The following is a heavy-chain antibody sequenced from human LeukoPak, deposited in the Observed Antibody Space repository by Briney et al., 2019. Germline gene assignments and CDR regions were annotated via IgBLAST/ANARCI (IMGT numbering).Heavy chain of an antibody. CDR3: ATRTYYYDSSGYYYRDAFDI. V-gene: IGHV1-2*02. Sequence: GASVKVSCKASGYTFTGYYMHWVRQAPGQGLEWMGWINPSSGGTNYAQKFQGRVTMTRDTSISTAYMELSRLRSDDTAVYYCATRTYYYDSSGYYYRDAFDIWGQGTMVTVSS. CDR2: INPSSGGT. CDR1: GYTFTGYY. D-gene: IGHD3-22*01. J-gene: IGHJ3*02.